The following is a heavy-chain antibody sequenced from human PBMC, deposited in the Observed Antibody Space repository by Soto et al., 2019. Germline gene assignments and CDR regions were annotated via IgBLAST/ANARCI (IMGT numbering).Heavy chain of an antibody. J-gene: IGHJ6*02. V-gene: IGHV5-51*01. D-gene: IGHD3-16*01. CDR1: EYTFTNNW. Sequence: PGESLKISCKGSEYTFTNNWIGWVRQMPGKGLEWMGIIYPHDSDTRYSPSFQGQVTISADKSINTAYVQWSSLKASDTAMYYCVKIRTTPTKDLSYHYFSIDVWGLGTTVTVSS. CDR2: IYPHDSDT. CDR3: VKIRTTPTKDLSYHYFSIDV.